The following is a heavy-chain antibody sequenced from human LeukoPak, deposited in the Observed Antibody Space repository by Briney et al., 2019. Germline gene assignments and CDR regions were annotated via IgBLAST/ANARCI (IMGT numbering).Heavy chain of an antibody. V-gene: IGHV4-39*01. CDR1: GGSISSGSHY. J-gene: IGHJ4*02. D-gene: IGHD3-10*01. Sequence: SETLSLTCTVSGGSISSGSHYWGWIRLPPGKELEWIGNIYYSGNSYYNPSLKSRVTISVDASKNQFSLNLSSVTAADTAVYYCARLSYGSGSHYNFYFDFWGQGTLVTVSA. CDR2: IYYSGNS. CDR3: ARLSYGSGSHYNFYFDF.